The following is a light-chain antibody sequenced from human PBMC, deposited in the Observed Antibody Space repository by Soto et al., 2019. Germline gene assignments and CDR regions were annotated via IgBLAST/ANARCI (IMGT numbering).Light chain of an antibody. CDR1: QSVSSY. CDR3: HQRFSWPLP. Sequence: EMVLTQSPGTLSLSPGERATLSCRASQSVSSYLAWYQQKPGQAPRLLIYDASNRATGTPARFTGSGSGTDFTLTISSLEPEDFAVYYCHQRFSWPLPFGGGTKVDIK. V-gene: IGKV3-11*01. CDR2: DAS. J-gene: IGKJ4*01.